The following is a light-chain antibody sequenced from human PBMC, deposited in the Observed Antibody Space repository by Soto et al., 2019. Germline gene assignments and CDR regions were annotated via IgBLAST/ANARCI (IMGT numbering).Light chain of an antibody. J-gene: IGLJ1*01. CDR1: SSDVGGYNY. CDR3: CSHAGTYIYV. Sequence: SALTQPRSVSGSPGQSVTISCTGTSSDVGGYNYVSWYQQHPGKAPKLMIYDVSKRPSGVPDRFSGFKSGNTASLTISGLQAEDEADYSCCSHAGTYIYVFGTGTKVTVL. CDR2: DVS. V-gene: IGLV2-11*01.